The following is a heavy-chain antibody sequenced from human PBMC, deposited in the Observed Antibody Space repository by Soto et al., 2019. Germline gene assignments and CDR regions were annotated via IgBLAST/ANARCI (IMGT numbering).Heavy chain of an antibody. Sequence: QVQLQESGPGLVKPSETLSLACSVSGDSITHNYWSWIRQPPGKGLEWIAYISHSARITYNPSLQSRVSISLDTSKNQLSLRVNSLTPADTAVYYCARTQGSGGSDYWGQGTLVTVSS. D-gene: IGHD2-15*01. CDR3: ARTQGSGGSDY. CDR2: ISHSARI. V-gene: IGHV4-59*01. CDR1: GDSITHNY. J-gene: IGHJ4*02.